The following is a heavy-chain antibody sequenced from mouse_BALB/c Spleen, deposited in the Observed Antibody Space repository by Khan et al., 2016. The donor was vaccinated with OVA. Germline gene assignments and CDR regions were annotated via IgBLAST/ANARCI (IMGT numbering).Heavy chain of an antibody. CDR3: ARNGFGNYEIWDY. J-gene: IGHJ2*01. V-gene: IGHV1-5*01. D-gene: IGHD2-1*01. CDR1: GYTFTNYW. CDR2: IFPGNSDT. Sequence: EVQLQESGTVLARPGASVKISCKASGYTFTNYWMHWVKQRPGQGLEWIGTIFPGNSDTNYNQKFTGKAKLTAVTSTSTAYMELSSLTNEDSAVYYCARNGFGNYEIWDYWGQGTTLTVSS.